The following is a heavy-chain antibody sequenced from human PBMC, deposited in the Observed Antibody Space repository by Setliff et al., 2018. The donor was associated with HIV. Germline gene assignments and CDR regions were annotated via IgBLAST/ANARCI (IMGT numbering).Heavy chain of an antibody. CDR1: GGSISSGSYY. J-gene: IGHJ6*02. Sequence: PSETLSLTCTVSGGSISSGSYYWNWIWQPAGKGLEWIGRIYTSGSTNYNPSLKSRVTISVDTSKNQFSLKLSSVTAADTAVYYCAREDYYYYGMDVWGQGTTVTVSS. CDR2: IYTSGST. CDR3: AREDYYYYGMDV. V-gene: IGHV4-61*02.